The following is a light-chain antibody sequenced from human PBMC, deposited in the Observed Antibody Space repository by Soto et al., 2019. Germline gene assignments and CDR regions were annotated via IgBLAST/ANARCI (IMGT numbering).Light chain of an antibody. Sequence: EVVLTQSPVTLSLSPGGRATLSCRASQSFRGLLAWYQQKPGQAPRLLIYDAYNRAPGIPPRFSGSGSGTDFTLTISSLDPVDFAVYYCQLSQQRSSWPPIAFGQGTRREIK. J-gene: IGKJ5*01. CDR1: QSFRGL. CDR2: DAY. CDR3: QLSQQRSSWPPIA. V-gene: IGKV3-11*01.